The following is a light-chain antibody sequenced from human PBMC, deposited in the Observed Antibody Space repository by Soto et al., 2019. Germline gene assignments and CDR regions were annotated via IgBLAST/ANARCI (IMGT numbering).Light chain of an antibody. V-gene: IGKV3-20*01. CDR2: DAS. J-gene: IGKJ3*01. CDR3: QQYGTSFT. CDR1: QSVSSNF. Sequence: IVLTQSPGTLSLSPGERATLSCRASQSVSSNFLAWYQQKPGQAPRLLIYDASSRATGIPDRFSGSGSGTAFTLTISRLEPEDFAVYYCQQYGTSFTFGPGTKVDIK.